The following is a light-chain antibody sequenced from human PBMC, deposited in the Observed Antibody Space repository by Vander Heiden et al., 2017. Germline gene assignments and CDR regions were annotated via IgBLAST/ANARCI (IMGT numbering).Light chain of an antibody. Sequence: QSALTQPASVSGSPGQSLTIPCTGTSSDVGSYKVVSWYQQPPGKAPKLIIYEGITRPSGVSHRFSGSPSGNTASLTISGLQPEDEADYYCCSYVGSRVYVFGTGTKVTVL. CDR1: SSDVGSYKV. CDR2: EGI. CDR3: CSYVGSRVYV. J-gene: IGLJ1*01. V-gene: IGLV2-23*01.